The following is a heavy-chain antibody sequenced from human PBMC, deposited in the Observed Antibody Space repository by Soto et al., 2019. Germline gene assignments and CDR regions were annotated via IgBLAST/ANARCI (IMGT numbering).Heavy chain of an antibody. V-gene: IGHV4-30-4*01. CDR3: ASGLSTEKVGS. J-gene: IGHJ4*02. D-gene: IGHD4-17*01. Sequence: QVQLQESGPGLVKPSQTLSLICTVSGGSISNDGYYWSWIRQTPGKGLEWIGYIYYSGSTYYNPSLESRITISIDTSQCQFSLKLSSVTAADTAVYYCASGLSTEKVGSWGQGTLVTVSS. CDR2: IYYSGST. CDR1: GGSISNDGYY.